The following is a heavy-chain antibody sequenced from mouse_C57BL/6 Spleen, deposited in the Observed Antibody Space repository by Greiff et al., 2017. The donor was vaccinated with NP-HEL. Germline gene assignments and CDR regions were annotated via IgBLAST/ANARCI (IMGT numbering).Heavy chain of an antibody. Sequence: VQLKESGPELVKPGASVKMSCKASGYTFTDYNMHWVKQSHGKSLEWIGYINPNNGGTSYNQKFKGKATLTVNKSSSTAYMELRSLTSEDSAVYYCARWDYYGSNYAMDYWGQGTSVTVSS. CDR2: INPNNGGT. J-gene: IGHJ4*01. CDR1: GYTFTDYN. V-gene: IGHV1-22*01. D-gene: IGHD1-1*01. CDR3: ARWDYYGSNYAMDY.